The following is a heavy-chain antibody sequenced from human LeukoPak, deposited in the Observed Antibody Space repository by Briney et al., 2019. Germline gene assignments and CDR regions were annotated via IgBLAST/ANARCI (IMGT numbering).Heavy chain of an antibody. CDR1: GFTFDEYA. J-gene: IGHJ4*02. V-gene: IGHV3-9*01. D-gene: IGHD6-19*01. CDR2: ISWNSGTI. Sequence: QPGRSLRLSCAASGFTFDEYAMHWVRQAPGKGLEWVSGISWNSGTIGYAGSVRGRFTISRDNAKNSLYLKMDNLRAEDTAFYYCSKGGFRAWYSDDWGQGTLVTVSS. CDR3: SKGGFRAWYSDD.